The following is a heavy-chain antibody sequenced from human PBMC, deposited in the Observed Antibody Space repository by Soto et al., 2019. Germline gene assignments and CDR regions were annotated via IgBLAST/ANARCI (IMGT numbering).Heavy chain of an antibody. J-gene: IGHJ4*02. Sequence: SETLSLTCTVSGGSISSYYWSWIRQPPGEGLEWIGYIYYSGSTNYNPSLKSRVTISVDTSKNQFSLKLSSVTAADTAVYYCARARRRDGYNIDYWGQGTLVTVSS. CDR3: ARARRRDGYNIDY. CDR1: GGSISSYY. D-gene: IGHD5-12*01. CDR2: IYYSGST. V-gene: IGHV4-59*01.